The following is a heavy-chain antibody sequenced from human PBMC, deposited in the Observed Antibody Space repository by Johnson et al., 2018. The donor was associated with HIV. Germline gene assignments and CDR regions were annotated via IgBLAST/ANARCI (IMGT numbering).Heavy chain of an antibody. D-gene: IGHD5-12*01. Sequence: QVQLVESGGGVVQPGRSLRLSCTASGFTFSDYYMSWIRQAPGKGLEWVSYISSSGSTIYYADSVKGRFTISRDNAKNTLYLQMNSLRAEDTAVYYCAKDPMVATPANAFDIWGQGTMVTVSS. CDR2: ISSSGSTI. CDR3: AKDPMVATPANAFDI. J-gene: IGHJ3*02. V-gene: IGHV3-11*04. CDR1: GFTFSDYY.